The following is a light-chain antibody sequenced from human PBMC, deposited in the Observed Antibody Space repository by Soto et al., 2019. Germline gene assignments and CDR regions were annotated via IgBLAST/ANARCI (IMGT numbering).Light chain of an antibody. CDR3: QQYNSYSWT. Sequence: DIQMTQSPSTLSASVGDRFTITCRASQTITRWMAWYQQKPGKXPKXXIYDASTLESGVPSRFSGSRSGTELTITISSLQPDDGETYDGQQYNSYSWTFGQGTKVDIK. J-gene: IGKJ1*01. CDR2: DAS. V-gene: IGKV1-5*01. CDR1: QTITRW.